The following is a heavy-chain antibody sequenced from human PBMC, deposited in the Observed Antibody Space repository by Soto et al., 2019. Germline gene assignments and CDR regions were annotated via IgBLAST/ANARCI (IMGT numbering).Heavy chain of an antibody. Sequence: QVQLVQSGAEVRKPGASVKVSCKASGYTFSSYDIGWVRQATGQGLEWMGWMNPNSANTGYAQKFQGRVTMTRDTSISTAYMELNSLTSDDTAVYYCARAIRNQLLSDYWGQGTLVTVSS. V-gene: IGHV1-8*01. D-gene: IGHD1-26*01. CDR3: ARAIRNQLLSDY. CDR1: GYTFSSYD. CDR2: MNPNSANT. J-gene: IGHJ4*02.